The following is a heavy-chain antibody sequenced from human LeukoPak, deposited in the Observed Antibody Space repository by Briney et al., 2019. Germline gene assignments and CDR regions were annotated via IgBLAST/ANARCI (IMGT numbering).Heavy chain of an antibody. V-gene: IGHV4-59*01. CDR3: ARVPQATYYDFWSGPVDAFDI. D-gene: IGHD3-3*01. CDR1: GGSISSYY. J-gene: IGHJ3*02. CDR2: IYYSGST. Sequence: PSETLSLTCTVSGGSISSYYWSWIRQPPGKGLVWIGYIYYSGSTNYNPSLKSRVTISVDTSKNQFSLKLSSVTAADTAVYYCARVPQATYYDFWSGPVDAFDIWGQGTMVAVSS.